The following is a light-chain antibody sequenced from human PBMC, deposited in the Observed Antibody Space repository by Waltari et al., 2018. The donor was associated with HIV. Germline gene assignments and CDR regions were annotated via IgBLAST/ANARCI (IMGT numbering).Light chain of an antibody. Sequence: EIVLTQSPATLSLSPGERATLSCAASQSVSSSFLAWYQQKPGLAPRLLIYDASSRATGIPDRFIGSGSGTDFILTISRLEPEDFAVYYCQQYGSSPRTFGQGTKLEIK. J-gene: IGKJ2*01. CDR3: QQYGSSPRT. CDR2: DAS. CDR1: QSVSSSF. V-gene: IGKV3D-20*01.